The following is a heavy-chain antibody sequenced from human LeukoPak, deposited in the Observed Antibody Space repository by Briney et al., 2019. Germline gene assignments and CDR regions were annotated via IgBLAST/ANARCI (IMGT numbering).Heavy chain of an antibody. D-gene: IGHD5-12*01. CDR1: GYTFTGYY. Sequence: ASVKVSCKASGYTFTGYYMHWVRQDPGQGLEWMGRINPNSGGTNYAQKFQGRVTMTRDTSISTAYMELSRLRSDDTAVYYCARVKWLRETDYWGQGTLVTVSS. CDR3: ARVKWLRETDY. J-gene: IGHJ4*02. CDR2: INPNSGGT. V-gene: IGHV1-2*06.